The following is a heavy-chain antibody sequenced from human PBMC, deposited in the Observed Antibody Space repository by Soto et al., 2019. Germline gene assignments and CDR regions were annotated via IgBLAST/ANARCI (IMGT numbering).Heavy chain of an antibody. Sequence: GASVKVSCKTSGYTFTSYGISWVRQAPGQGLEWMGWISAYNGNTNYAEKLQGRVTMTTDTRTSTAYMELRSLRCDDTAVYYCERDQGGSYRRWLTNHDAFDIWG. CDR2: ISAYNGNT. D-gene: IGHD1-26*01. CDR3: ERDQGGSYRRWLTNHDAFDI. V-gene: IGHV1-18*04. CDR1: GYTFTSYG. J-gene: IGHJ3*02.